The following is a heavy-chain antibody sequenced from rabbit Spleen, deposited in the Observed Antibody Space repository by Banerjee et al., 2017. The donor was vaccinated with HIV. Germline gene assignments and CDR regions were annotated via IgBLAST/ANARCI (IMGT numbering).Heavy chain of an antibody. V-gene: IGHV1S40*01. CDR3: ARDTGTSFSTYGMDL. D-gene: IGHD7-1*01. CDR1: GFDFSSYG. J-gene: IGHJ6*01. Sequence: QSLEESGGGLVQPGGSLTLTCKASGFDFSSYGVSWVRQAPGKGLEWIACINTVTGKSVYASWAQGRFIMSRTSSTTVTLQMTSLTVADTATYFCARDTGTSFSTYGMDLWGQGTLVTVS. CDR2: INTVTGKS.